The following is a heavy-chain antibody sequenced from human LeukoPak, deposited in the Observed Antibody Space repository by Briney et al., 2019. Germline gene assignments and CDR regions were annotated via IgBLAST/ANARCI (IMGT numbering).Heavy chain of an antibody. Sequence: ASVKVSCKASGYTXTNYYSPWVRQAPGQRLEWMGWIHPNSGGTNFAQKFQGRVSMTRDTSVSTAYMELSRLKSDDTAVFYCARDDGAYFSFDSWGQGTLVTVSS. CDR3: ARDDGAYFSFDS. CDR2: IHPNSGGT. CDR1: GYTXTNYY. V-gene: IGHV1-2*02. D-gene: IGHD4-17*01. J-gene: IGHJ4*02.